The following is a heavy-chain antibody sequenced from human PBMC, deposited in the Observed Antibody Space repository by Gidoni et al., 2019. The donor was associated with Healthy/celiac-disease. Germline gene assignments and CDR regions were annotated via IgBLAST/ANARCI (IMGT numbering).Heavy chain of an antibody. D-gene: IGHD2-2*01. Sequence: QVQLPESGPGLVKPSATLSLTCAVSCYSISSGYYWGWLRQPPGKGLEWIGRSYHSGSTYYNPSLKSRVTISVDTSKNQFSLKLSSVTAADTAVYYCARGRLSNSLSTWGQGTLVTVSS. V-gene: IGHV4-38-2*01. CDR3: ARGRLSNSLST. CDR1: CYSISSGYY. J-gene: IGHJ5*02. CDR2: SYHSGST.